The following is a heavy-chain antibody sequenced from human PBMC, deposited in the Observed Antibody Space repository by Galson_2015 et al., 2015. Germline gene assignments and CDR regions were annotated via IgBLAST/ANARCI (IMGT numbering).Heavy chain of an antibody. CDR1: GFTFSNAW. CDR2: IKSKTDGGTT. Sequence: SLRLSCAASGFTFSNAWMSWVRQAPGKGLEWVGRIKSKTDGGTTDYAAPVKGRFTISRDDSKNTLYLQVNSLKTEDTAVYYCTTDFWSSGYRPPHAFDIWGQGTMVTVSS. CDR3: TTDFWSSGYRPPHAFDI. V-gene: IGHV3-15*01. D-gene: IGHD3-22*01. J-gene: IGHJ3*02.